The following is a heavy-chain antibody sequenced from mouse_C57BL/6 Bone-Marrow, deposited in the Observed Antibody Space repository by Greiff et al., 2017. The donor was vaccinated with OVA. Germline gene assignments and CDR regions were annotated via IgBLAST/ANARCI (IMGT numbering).Heavy chain of an antibody. Sequence: EVKVVESGGGLVQPGGSLSLSCAASGFTFTDYYMSWVRQPPGKALEWLGFIRNKANGYTTEYSASVKGRFTISRDNSQSILYLQMNALRAEDSATYYCARETAQAAWFAYWGQGTLVTVSA. J-gene: IGHJ3*01. CDR1: GFTFTDYY. D-gene: IGHD3-2*02. V-gene: IGHV7-3*01. CDR3: ARETAQAAWFAY. CDR2: IRNKANGYTT.